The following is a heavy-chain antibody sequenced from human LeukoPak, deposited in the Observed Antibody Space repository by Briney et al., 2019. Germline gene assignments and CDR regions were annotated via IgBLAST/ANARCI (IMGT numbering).Heavy chain of an antibody. V-gene: IGHV1-18*04. D-gene: IGHD2/OR15-2a*01. Sequence: ASVKVSCKASGYSFTTYVITWVRQAPGQGPEWLGWINPQNGNTNFAQRFQGRVTMTTDTSTNTAYMEPRSLTSDDTAVYYCARACTTFITQWCFSDFWGQGTLVTVSS. CDR1: GYSFTTYV. CDR3: ARACTTFITQWCFSDF. J-gene: IGHJ4*02. CDR2: INPQNGNT.